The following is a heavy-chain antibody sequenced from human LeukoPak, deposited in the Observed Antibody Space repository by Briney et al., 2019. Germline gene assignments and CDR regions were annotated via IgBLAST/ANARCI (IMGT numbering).Heavy chain of an antibody. CDR1: GYTFTNYW. Sequence: GASLKISCKASGYTFTNYWIGWVRQMPGKGLEWMGIIYPGDSDTRYSPSFQGQVTISADKSITTAYLQWSSLKASDTAMYYCARSGGWDKYYFDYWGQGTLVTVSS. D-gene: IGHD6-19*01. CDR3: ARSGGWDKYYFDY. CDR2: IYPGDSDT. J-gene: IGHJ4*02. V-gene: IGHV5-51*01.